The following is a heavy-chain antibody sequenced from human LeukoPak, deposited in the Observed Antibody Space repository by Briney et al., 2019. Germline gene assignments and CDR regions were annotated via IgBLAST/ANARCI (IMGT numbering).Heavy chain of an antibody. CDR1: GGSFSGYY. Sequence: SETLSRTCAVYGGSFSGYYWSWIRQPPGKGLEWIGEINHSGSTNYNPSLKSRVTISVDTSKNQFSLILTSVTAADTAVYYCARGGYQVARFYPYFDYWGQGTLVTVSS. D-gene: IGHD5-12*01. J-gene: IGHJ4*02. CDR2: INHSGST. V-gene: IGHV4-34*01. CDR3: ARGGYQVARFYPYFDY.